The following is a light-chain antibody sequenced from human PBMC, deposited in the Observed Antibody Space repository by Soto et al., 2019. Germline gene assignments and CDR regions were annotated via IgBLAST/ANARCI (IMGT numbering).Light chain of an antibody. CDR1: SSDVGRYNY. V-gene: IGLV2-8*01. J-gene: IGLJ1*01. CDR2: EVN. CDR3: SSYAGSENSPPYV. Sequence: QSALTQPPSASGSPGQSVTISCTGTSSDVGRYNYVSWYQQHPGKAPKLMIYEVNKRPSGVPDRFSGSKSGNTASLTVSGLQAEDEADYYCSSYAGSENSPPYVFGTGTNGTGL.